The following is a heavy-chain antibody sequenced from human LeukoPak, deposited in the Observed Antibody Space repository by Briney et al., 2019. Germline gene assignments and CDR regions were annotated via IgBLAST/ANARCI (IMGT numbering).Heavy chain of an antibody. CDR2: ISDSGGGA. V-gene: IGHV3-23*01. CDR3: ATLRWGSGLYAGDY. CDR1: GFTFSSNG. Sequence: GGSLRLSCAASGFTFSSNGMTWVRQAPGKGLEWVSTISDSGGGAYYADSVKGRFTISRDNAKNSLYLQMDSLRAEDTAVYYCATLRWGSGLYAGDYWGQGNLVAVSS. J-gene: IGHJ4*02. D-gene: IGHD6-19*01.